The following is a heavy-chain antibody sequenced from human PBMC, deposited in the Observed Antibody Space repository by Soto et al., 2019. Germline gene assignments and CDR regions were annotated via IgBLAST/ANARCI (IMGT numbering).Heavy chain of an antibody. D-gene: IGHD2-2*01. V-gene: IGHV3-7*03. CDR1: GFTFGNYW. Sequence: GGSLRLSCAASGFTFGNYWINWVRQAPGKGLEWVANIKQDGSEKYYVDSVKGRFTISRDNAENSLYLQMNSLRAEDTAVYYCTRGRYCSSTSCRYFDYWGQGTLVTV. CDR2: IKQDGSEK. J-gene: IGHJ4*02. CDR3: TRGRYCSSTSCRYFDY.